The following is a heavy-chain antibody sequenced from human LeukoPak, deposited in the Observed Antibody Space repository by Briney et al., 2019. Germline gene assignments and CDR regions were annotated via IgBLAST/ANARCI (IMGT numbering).Heavy chain of an antibody. CDR1: GYTFTNYG. Sequence: GASVKVSCKASGYTFTNYGISWVRQAPGQGLEWMGWINPNSGGTNYAQKFQGRVTMTRDTSISTAYMELSRLRSDDTAVYYCATGYSRWYYFDYWGQGTLVTVSS. CDR3: ATGYSRWYYFDY. CDR2: INPNSGGT. D-gene: IGHD6-13*01. V-gene: IGHV1-2*02. J-gene: IGHJ4*02.